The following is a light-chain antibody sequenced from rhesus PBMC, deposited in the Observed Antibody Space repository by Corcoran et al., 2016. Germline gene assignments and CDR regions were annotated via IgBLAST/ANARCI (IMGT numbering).Light chain of an antibody. V-gene: IGKV1-43*02. CDR1: QGISTY. CDR3: LQYNSDPLT. Sequence: DIQMTQSPSSLSASVGDRVTITCRASQGISTYLNWYQPKPGKAPKRLIYKASSLESGVPSRFSGSGSGTDFTLTISSLQPEDFATYYCLQYNSDPLTFGGGTKVELK. CDR2: KAS. J-gene: IGKJ4*01.